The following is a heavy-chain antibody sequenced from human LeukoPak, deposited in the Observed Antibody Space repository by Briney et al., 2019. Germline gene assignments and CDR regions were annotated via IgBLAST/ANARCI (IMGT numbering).Heavy chain of an antibody. V-gene: IGHV4-34*01. CDR1: GFTFSSYS. CDR2: INHSGST. J-gene: IGHJ4*02. CDR3: ARGRRYYDYVWGSYRHDYFDY. Sequence: PGGSLRLSCAASGFTFSSYSMNWVRQAPGKGLEWIGEINHSGSTNYNPSLKSRATISVDTSKNQFSLKLSSVTAADTAVYYCARGRRYYDYVWGSYRHDYFDYWGQGTLVTVSS. D-gene: IGHD3-16*02.